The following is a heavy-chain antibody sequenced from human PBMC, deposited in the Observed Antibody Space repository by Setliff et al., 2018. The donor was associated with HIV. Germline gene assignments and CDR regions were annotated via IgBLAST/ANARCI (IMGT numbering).Heavy chain of an antibody. CDR1: GVSISNSNW. CDR2: VSHSGST. J-gene: IGHJ3*02. D-gene: IGHD3-9*01. CDR3: ARVATGPESFDI. V-gene: IGHV4-4*02. Sequence: LSLTCSVSGVSISNSNWWSWVRQPPGKGLEWIGEVSHSGSTNYNPSLKSRVTISVDKSKNQFSLKLSSVTAADTAVYYCARVATGPESFDIWGQGTPVTVSS.